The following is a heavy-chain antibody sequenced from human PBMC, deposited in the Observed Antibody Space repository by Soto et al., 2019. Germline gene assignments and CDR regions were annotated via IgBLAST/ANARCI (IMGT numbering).Heavy chain of an antibody. D-gene: IGHD2-2*02. J-gene: IGHJ4*02. CDR3: ESLFARTYTPRPFDH. CDR2: IKSDGTTT. Sequence: GGSLRLSCEASGFAFTTYWMHWVRQAPGKGLVWVSGIKSDGTTTTYADSVKGRFTISRDNAKNTLYLQMSSLSAEDTAMYYCESLFARTYTPRPFDHCGQGTQVTVYS. CDR1: GFAFTTYW. V-gene: IGHV3-74*01.